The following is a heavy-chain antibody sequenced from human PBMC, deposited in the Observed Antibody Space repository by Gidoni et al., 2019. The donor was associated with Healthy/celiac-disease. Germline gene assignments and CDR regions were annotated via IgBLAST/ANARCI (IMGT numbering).Heavy chain of an antibody. CDR3: ARVAAAGTFYYYYYMDV. Sequence: QVQLQESGPGLVKPSETLSLTCTVSGGSISSYYWSWIRQPPGKGLEWIGYIYYSGSTNYNPSLKSRVTISVDTSKNQFPLKLSSVTAADTAVYYCARVAAAGTFYYYYYMDVWGKGTTVTVSS. J-gene: IGHJ6*03. CDR2: IYYSGST. D-gene: IGHD6-13*01. V-gene: IGHV4-59*01. CDR1: GGSISSYY.